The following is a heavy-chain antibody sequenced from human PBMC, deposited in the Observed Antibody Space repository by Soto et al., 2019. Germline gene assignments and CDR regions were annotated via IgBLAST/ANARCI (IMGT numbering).Heavy chain of an antibody. D-gene: IGHD3-3*01. J-gene: IGHJ4*02. CDR2: IYYSGST. CDR1: GGSISSSSYY. Sequence: LCLTCPVSGGSISSSSYYWGWIRQPPGKGLEWIGSIYYSGSTYYNPSLKSRVTISVDTSKNQFSLKLSSVTAADTAVYYCAGAWSGYYVFDYWGQGTLVTVSS. CDR3: AGAWSGYYVFDY. V-gene: IGHV4-39*01.